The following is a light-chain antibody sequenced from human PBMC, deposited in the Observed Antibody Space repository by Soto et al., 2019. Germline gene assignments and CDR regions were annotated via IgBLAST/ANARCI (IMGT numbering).Light chain of an antibody. Sequence: QSALTQPASVSGSPGQSITISCTGTSSDVGCYDSVSWYQQHPGKAPKLIIYDVSNRPSGVSNRFSGSKSGNTASLSISVVQADDEADYYCSSYTSSSTRVFGTGTKVTVL. V-gene: IGLV2-14*01. CDR3: SSYTSSSTRV. J-gene: IGLJ1*01. CDR2: DVS. CDR1: SSDVGCYDS.